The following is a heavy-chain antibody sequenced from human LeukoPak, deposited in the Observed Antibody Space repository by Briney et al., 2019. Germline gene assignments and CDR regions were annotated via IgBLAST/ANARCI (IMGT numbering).Heavy chain of an antibody. CDR1: GGSISSGGYY. D-gene: IGHD5-12*01. J-gene: IGHJ6*02. CDR3: ARDKVDIVATVDYYYGMDV. V-gene: IGHV4-61*08. Sequence: PSETLSLTCTVSGGSISSGGYYWSWIRQHPGKGLEWIGYIYYSGSTNYNPSLKSRVTISVDTSKNQFSLKLSSVTAADTAVYYCARDKVDIVATVDYYYGMDVWGQGTTVTVSS. CDR2: IYYSGST.